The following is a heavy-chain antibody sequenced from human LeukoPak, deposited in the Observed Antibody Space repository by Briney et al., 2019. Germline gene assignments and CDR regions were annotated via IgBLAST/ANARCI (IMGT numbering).Heavy chain of an antibody. D-gene: IGHD1-26*01. Sequence: SETLSLTCTVSGGSISSSSYYWGWIRQPPGKGLEWIGSIYYSGSTYYNPSLKSRVTISVDTSKNQFSLKLSSVTAADTAVYYCARRSGSSSFDIWGQGTMVTVSS. CDR1: GGSISSSSYY. CDR3: ARRSGSSSFDI. J-gene: IGHJ3*02. CDR2: IYYSGST. V-gene: IGHV4-39*07.